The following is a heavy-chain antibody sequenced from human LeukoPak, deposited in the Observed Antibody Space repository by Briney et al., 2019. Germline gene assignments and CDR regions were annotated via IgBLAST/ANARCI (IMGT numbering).Heavy chain of an antibody. CDR2: IYHSGST. J-gene: IGHJ4*02. D-gene: IGHD3-9*01. CDR3: ASSYYDILTGSDAPDY. CDR1: GGSISSSNW. V-gene: IGHV4-4*02. Sequence: SGTLSLTCAVSGGSISSSNWWSWVRQPPGKGLEWIGEIYHSGSTNYNPSLKSRVTISVDTSKNQFSLKLSSVTAADTAVYYCASSYYDILTGSDAPDYWGQGTLVTVSS.